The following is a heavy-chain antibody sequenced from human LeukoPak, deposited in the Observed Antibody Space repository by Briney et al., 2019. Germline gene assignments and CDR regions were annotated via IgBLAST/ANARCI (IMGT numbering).Heavy chain of an antibody. V-gene: IGHV3-21*01. J-gene: IGHJ4*02. CDR1: GFTFSSYT. D-gene: IGHD3-22*01. Sequence: GGSLRLSCAASGFTFSSYTINWVRQAPGKGLEWVSSISSSSTYIYYADSVKGRFTISRDNAKNSLYLQMNSLRAEDTAVYYCVRGGLHYYDGSSYIYWGQGALVTVSS. CDR2: ISSSSTYI. CDR3: VRGGLHYYDGSSYIY.